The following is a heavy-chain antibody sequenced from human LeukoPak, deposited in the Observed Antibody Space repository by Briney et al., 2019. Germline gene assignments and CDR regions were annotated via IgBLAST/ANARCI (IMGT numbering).Heavy chain of an antibody. Sequence: PGGSLRLSCAASGFTFDDYAMHWVRQVPGKGLEWVSGISWNSGSIGYADSVKGRFTISRDNAKNSLYLQMNSLRAEDTAVYYCAGVGDYAVYWGQGTLVTVSS. J-gene: IGHJ4*02. CDR2: ISWNSGSI. D-gene: IGHD4-17*01. CDR3: AGVGDYAVY. V-gene: IGHV3-9*01. CDR1: GFTFDDYA.